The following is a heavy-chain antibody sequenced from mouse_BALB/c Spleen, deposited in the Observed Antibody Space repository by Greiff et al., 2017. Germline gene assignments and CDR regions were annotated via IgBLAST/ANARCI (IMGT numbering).Heavy chain of an antibody. D-gene: IGHD1-1*01. V-gene: IGHV5-17*02. CDR3: ARSDYGSSYVAWFAY. CDR1: GFTFSSFG. Sequence: DVHLVESGGGLVQPGGSRKLSCAASGFTFSSFGMHWVRQAPEKGLEWVAYISSGSSTIYYADTVKGRFTISRDNPKNTLFLQMTSLRSEDTAMYYCARSDYGSSYVAWFAYWGQGTLVTVSA. CDR2: ISSGSSTI. J-gene: IGHJ3*01.